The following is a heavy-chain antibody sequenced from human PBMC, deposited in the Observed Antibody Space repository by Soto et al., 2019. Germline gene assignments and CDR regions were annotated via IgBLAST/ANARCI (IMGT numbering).Heavy chain of an antibody. CDR2: IYHIGTT. CDR1: GASIDSGGYS. J-gene: IGHJ4*02. D-gene: IGHD3-16*01. CDR3: ARRLMAEFDF. V-gene: IGHV4-30-2*01. Sequence: QLQVQESGSGLVKTSQTLSLTCTVSGASIDSGGYSWAWIRQPPGKCLEWIGHIYHIGTTYYNPSLQSRVTMTVDRSRNEVSLKLISATAADTAFYYCARRLMAEFDFWGRGTLVTVSS.